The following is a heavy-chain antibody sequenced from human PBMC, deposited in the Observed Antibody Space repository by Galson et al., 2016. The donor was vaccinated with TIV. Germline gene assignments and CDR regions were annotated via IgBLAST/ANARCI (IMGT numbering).Heavy chain of an antibody. J-gene: IGHJ4*02. CDR3: ARDGGNAWEYDC. CDR2: IGRGANFR. CDR1: GFAVSSYE. V-gene: IGHV3-48*03. Sequence: SLRLSCAASGFAVSSYEMNWVRQAPGKGLEWLSYIGRGANFRDYSDSVKGRFTVSEDNAKNSLYLRMSSLRAEDTGVYYCARDGGNAWEYDCWGQGTLVTVSP. D-gene: IGHD1-26*01.